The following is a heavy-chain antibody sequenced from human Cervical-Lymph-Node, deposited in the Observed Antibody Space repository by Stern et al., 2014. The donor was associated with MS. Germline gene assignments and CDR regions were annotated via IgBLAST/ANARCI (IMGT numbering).Heavy chain of an antibody. CDR1: GFSLSADGVG. CDR3: AHSIGSVSGRYSGMDV. Sequence: QVTLKESGPSLVRPTQTVTLTCTVSGFSLSADGVGVGWIRQAPGKALEWLGLIYWDDDDRYSQSLKDRLTIKKDTSKNQVVLTMTDMDPGDTGTYFCAHSIGSVSGRYSGMDVWGQGTTVTVSS. V-gene: IGHV2-5*02. J-gene: IGHJ6*02. CDR2: IYWDDDD. D-gene: IGHD3-3*01.